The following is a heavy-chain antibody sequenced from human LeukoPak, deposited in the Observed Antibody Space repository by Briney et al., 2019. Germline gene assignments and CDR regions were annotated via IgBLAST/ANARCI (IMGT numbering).Heavy chain of an antibody. CDR2: IYPGDSNT. J-gene: IGHJ4*02. D-gene: IGHD3-16*01. CDR1: GYTFTSNW. V-gene: IGHV5-51*01. CDR3: ARQDGDYFDY. Sequence: GESLKISCKASGYTFTSNWIGWVRQMPGKGLEWMGIIYPGDSNTRYSPSFQGQVTISADKSISTAYLQWSSLKASDTAMYYCARQDGDYFDYWGQGTLVTVSS.